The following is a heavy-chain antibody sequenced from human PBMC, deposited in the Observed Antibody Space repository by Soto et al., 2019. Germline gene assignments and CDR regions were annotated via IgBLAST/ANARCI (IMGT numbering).Heavy chain of an antibody. D-gene: IGHD3-16*01. CDR3: ARRYGGNFDY. Sequence: SETLSLTCAVSGGSISSGGYSWSWIRQPPGKGLEWIGYIYHSGSTYYNPSLKSRVTISVDRSKNQFSLKLGSVTAADTAVYYCARRYGGNFDYWGQGTLVTVSS. CDR2: IYHSGST. V-gene: IGHV4-30-2*02. J-gene: IGHJ4*02. CDR1: GGSISSGGYS.